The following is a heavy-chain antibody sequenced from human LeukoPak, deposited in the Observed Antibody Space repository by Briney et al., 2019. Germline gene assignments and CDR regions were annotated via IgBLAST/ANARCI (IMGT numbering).Heavy chain of an antibody. CDR2: INHSGST. D-gene: IGHD6-6*01. CDR3: ARGSSSAPYYYYYMDV. V-gene: IGHV4-34*01. CDR1: DGSFSGYY. J-gene: IGHJ6*03. Sequence: SETLSLTCAVYDGSFSGYYWSWIRKPPGPGLEWIGEINHSGSTNYNPSLKRRVTISVDTSKNQFSLKLSSVTAADTAVYYCARGSSSAPYYYYYMDVWGKGTTVTVPS.